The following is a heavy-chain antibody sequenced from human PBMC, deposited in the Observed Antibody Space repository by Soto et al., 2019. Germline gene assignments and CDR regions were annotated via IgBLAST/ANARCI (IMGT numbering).Heavy chain of an antibody. CDR3: VRDRGSWNYYYGLDV. V-gene: IGHV3-48*03. Sequence: PGGSLRLSCAASGFTFSSYEMNWVRQTPGKGLEWLSYISSSGSTLYYADSVKGRFTISRDNAKNALYLQMNSLRAEDTAVYYCVRDRGSWNYYYGLDVWGQGTTVTVSS. CDR2: ISSSGSTL. CDR1: GFTFSSYE. D-gene: IGHD3-10*01. J-gene: IGHJ6*02.